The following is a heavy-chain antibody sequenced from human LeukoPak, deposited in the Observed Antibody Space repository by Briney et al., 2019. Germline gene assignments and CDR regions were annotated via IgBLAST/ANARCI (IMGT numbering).Heavy chain of an antibody. V-gene: IGHV1-69*13. CDR2: IIPIFGTA. D-gene: IGHD6-13*01. Sequence: GASVKVSCKASGGTFSSYAISWVRQAPGQGLEWMGGIIPIFGTANYAQKFQGRVTITADESTSTAYMELSSLRSEGTAVYYCARDGREQQLIYYYGMDVWGQGTTVTVSS. J-gene: IGHJ6*02. CDR3: ARDGREQQLIYYYGMDV. CDR1: GGTFSSYA.